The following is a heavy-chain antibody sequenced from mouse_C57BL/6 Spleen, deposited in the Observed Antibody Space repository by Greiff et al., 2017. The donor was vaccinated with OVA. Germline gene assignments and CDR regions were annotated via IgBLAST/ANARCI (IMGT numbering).Heavy chain of an antibody. D-gene: IGHD2-5*01. CDR2: IYPGSGNT. V-gene: IGHV1-76*01. CDR3: ARDSNYVRYFDV. Sequence: QVQLQQSGAELVRPGASVKLSCKASGYTFTDYYINWVKQRPGQGLEWIARIYPGSGNTYYNEKFKGKATLTAEKSSSTAYMQLSSLTSEDSAVDFCARDSNYVRYFDVWGTGTTVTVSS. J-gene: IGHJ1*03. CDR1: GYTFTDYY.